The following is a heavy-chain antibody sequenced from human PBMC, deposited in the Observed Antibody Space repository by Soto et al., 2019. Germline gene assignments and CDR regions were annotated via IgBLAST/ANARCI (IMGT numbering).Heavy chain of an antibody. D-gene: IGHD3-22*01. Sequence: ETLSLTCTVSGGSITTYYWTWIRQPPGKGLEWIGYIYYSGRTKYNPSLKSRVTISVDTSKNQFSLKLSSVTAADTAVYYCAKGAPYYYDSRGGNWFDPWGQGTLVTVSS. CDR2: IYYSGRT. CDR1: GGSITTYY. J-gene: IGHJ5*02. CDR3: AKGAPYYYDSRGGNWFDP. V-gene: IGHV4-59*01.